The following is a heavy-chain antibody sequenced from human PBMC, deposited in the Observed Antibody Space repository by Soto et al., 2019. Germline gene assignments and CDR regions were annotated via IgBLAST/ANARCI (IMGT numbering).Heavy chain of an antibody. J-gene: IGHJ4*02. Sequence: GGSLRLACASSVFTFKESAMKWVRQAPGEGLEWVASVSDTGASTWYAESVRGRLSISRDNSKNTLYLQMNSLRGEDTAVYYCAKGRGSGWAWYFDNWGQGTLVTVS. CDR3: AKGRGSGWAWYFDN. V-gene: IGHV3-23*01. CDR1: VFTFKESA. CDR2: VSDTGAST. D-gene: IGHD6-19*01.